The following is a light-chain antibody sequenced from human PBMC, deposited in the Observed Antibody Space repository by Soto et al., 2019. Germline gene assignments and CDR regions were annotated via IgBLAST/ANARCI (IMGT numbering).Light chain of an antibody. CDR3: GTWDNSLSAGV. Sequence: QSVLTQPPSVSAAPGQTVTISCSGSSSNIGNNPVSWYQQLPGTAPKLLIYDSSERPSGLPDRFSGSKSGTSATLGITGLQTGDEADYYCGTWDNSLSAGVFGGGTKLTVL. V-gene: IGLV1-51*01. CDR1: SSNIGNNP. J-gene: IGLJ2*01. CDR2: DSS.